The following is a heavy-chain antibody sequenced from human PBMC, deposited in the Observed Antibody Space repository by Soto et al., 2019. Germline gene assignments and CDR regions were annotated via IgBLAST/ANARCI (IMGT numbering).Heavy chain of an antibody. V-gene: IGHV4-31*03. CDR2: IYYSGST. CDR3: ARGLRYFDWFSANDY. Sequence: SETLSLTCTVSGGSISSGGYYWSWIRQHPGKGLEWIGYIYYSGSTYYNPSLKSRVTISVDTSKNQFSLKLSSVTAADTAVYYCARGLRYFDWFSANDYWGQGTLVTVSS. CDR1: GGSISSGGYY. J-gene: IGHJ4*02. D-gene: IGHD3-9*01.